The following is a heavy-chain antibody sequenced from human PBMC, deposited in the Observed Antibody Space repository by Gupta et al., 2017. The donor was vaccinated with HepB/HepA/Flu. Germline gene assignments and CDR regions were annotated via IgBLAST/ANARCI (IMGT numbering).Heavy chain of an antibody. J-gene: IGHJ5*02. CDR3: AKDLYNSGWYNFFDP. CDR2: ISYDGNSK. CDR1: GFSFSNNG. V-gene: IGHV3-30*18. D-gene: IGHD6-19*01. Sequence: QPGGSLRLSCAASGFSFSNNGMHWVRQAPGKGLEWVSMISYDGNSKHYIDSVKGRFTISRDNSRNTLYLQMNSLRAEDTAVYFCAKDLYNSGWYNFFDPWGQGTLVTASS.